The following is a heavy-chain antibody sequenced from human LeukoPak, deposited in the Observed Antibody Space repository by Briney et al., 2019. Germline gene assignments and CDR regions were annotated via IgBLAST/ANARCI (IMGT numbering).Heavy chain of an antibody. CDR2: IYYSGST. CDR3: GRVDLRYFDWLSTYFFDY. CDR1: GGSISSYY. D-gene: IGHD3-9*01. V-gene: IGHV4-59*01. J-gene: IGHJ4*02. Sequence: KPSETLSLTCTVSGGSISSYYWSWIRQPPGKGLEWIGYIYYSGSTNYNPSLKSRVTISVDTSKNQFSLKLSSVTAADTAVYYCGRVDLRYFDWLSTYFFDYWGQGTLVTVSS.